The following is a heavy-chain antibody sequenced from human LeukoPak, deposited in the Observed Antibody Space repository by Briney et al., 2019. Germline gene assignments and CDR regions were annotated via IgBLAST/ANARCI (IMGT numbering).Heavy chain of an antibody. J-gene: IGHJ4*02. CDR1: GYTITSYG. D-gene: IGHD5-18*01. V-gene: IGHV1-69*06. CDR2: IIPIFGTA. Sequence: EASVKVSCKASGYTITSYGISWVRQAPGQGLEWMGGIIPIFGTANYAQKFQGRVTITADKSTSTAYMELSSLRSDDTAVFYCARAPSPQYSYDTGTYFDYWGQGTLVTVSS. CDR3: ARAPSPQYSYDTGTYFDY.